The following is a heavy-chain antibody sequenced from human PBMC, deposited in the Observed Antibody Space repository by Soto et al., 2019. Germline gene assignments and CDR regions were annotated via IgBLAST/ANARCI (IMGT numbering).Heavy chain of an antibody. CDR1: GYTFTSYY. V-gene: IGHV1-46*03. Sequence: QVQLVQSGAEVKKPGASVKVSCKASGYTFTSYYMHWVRQAPGQGLEWMGIINPSGGSTSYAQKLRGRVTRXXDXPXXAVYMELSSLRSGVTAVYYCARPSQQQLLLGGIDYWVTGTLVTVSS. CDR3: ARPSQQQLLLGGIDY. D-gene: IGHD6-13*01. J-gene: IGHJ4*02. CDR2: INPSGGST.